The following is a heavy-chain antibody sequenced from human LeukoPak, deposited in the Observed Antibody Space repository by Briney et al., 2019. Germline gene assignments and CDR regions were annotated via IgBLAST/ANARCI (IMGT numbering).Heavy chain of an antibody. CDR3: ARVWVGRAAFDI. Sequence: PGRSLRLSCAASGFTFSSYGMHWVRQAPGKGLEWVAVIWYDGSNKYYADSVKGRFTISRDNSKNTLYLQMNSLRAEDTAVYYCARVWVGRAAFDIWGQGTMVTVSS. J-gene: IGHJ3*02. V-gene: IGHV3-33*01. D-gene: IGHD3-10*01. CDR1: GFTFSSYG. CDR2: IWYDGSNK.